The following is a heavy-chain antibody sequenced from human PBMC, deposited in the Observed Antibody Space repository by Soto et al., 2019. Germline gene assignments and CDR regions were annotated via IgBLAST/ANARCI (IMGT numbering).Heavy chain of an antibody. V-gene: IGHV4-34*01. D-gene: IGHD3-10*01. Sequence: SETLSLTCAVYGGSFSGYYWSWIRQPPGKGLEWIGEINHSGSTNYNPSLKSRVTISVDTSKNQFSLKLSSVTAADTAVYYCAREGALLLWFGELINWFDPWGQGTLVTVSS. CDR1: GGSFSGYY. J-gene: IGHJ5*02. CDR3: AREGALLLWFGELINWFDP. CDR2: INHSGST.